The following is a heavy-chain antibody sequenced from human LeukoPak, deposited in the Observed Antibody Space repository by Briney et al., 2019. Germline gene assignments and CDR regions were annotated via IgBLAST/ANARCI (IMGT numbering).Heavy chain of an antibody. CDR1: GYTFTNYG. D-gene: IGHD1-1*01. V-gene: IGHV1-18*01. J-gene: IGHJ4*02. CDR2: ISGHNDNA. Sequence: ASVKVSCKASGYTFTNYGISWVRQAPGQGLEWVGWISGHNDNAHYAQKLQGRVTMTRETSTSTVYMELGSLSSDDTAIYYCARDGNDVMDYWGQGTLVTVSS. CDR3: ARDGNDVMDY.